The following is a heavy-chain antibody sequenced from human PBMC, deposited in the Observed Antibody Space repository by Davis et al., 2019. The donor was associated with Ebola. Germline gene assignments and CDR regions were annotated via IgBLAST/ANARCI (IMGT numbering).Heavy chain of an antibody. Sequence: ASVKVSCKASGYTFTSYAMHWVRQAPGQRLEWMGWINAGNGNTKYSQKFQGRVTITRDTSASTAYMELRSLRSDDTAVYYCARSFYCSSTSCYGFDYWGQGTLVTVSS. CDR1: GYTFTSYA. CDR2: INAGNGNT. V-gene: IGHV1-3*01. D-gene: IGHD2-2*01. J-gene: IGHJ4*02. CDR3: ARSFYCSSTSCYGFDY.